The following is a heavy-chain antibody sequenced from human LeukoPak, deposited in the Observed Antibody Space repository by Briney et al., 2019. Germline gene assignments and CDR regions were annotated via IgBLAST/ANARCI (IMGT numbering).Heavy chain of an antibody. D-gene: IGHD6-13*01. CDR3: ARASSNWYGLAPYALDY. V-gene: IGHV3-64*01. J-gene: IGHJ4*02. CDR1: GFTFSSYA. Sequence: PGGSLRLSCAASGFTFSSYAMPWVRQAPGKGLEYVSAVSSNGGSTYHANSVKGRFTISRDNAKNTLYLQMGSRRAEDMAVYYCARASSNWYGLAPYALDYWGQGTLVTVSS. CDR2: VSSNGGST.